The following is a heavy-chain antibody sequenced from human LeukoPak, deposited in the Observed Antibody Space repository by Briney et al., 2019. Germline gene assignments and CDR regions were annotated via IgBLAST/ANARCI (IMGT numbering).Heavy chain of an antibody. CDR2: TLPILGAT. CDR1: GGTFSSDP. D-gene: IGHD2-2*01. CDR3: ARDKNLGDWGSRSCYGVWPFDI. V-gene: IGHV1-69*05. Sequence: ASVKVSCKASGGTFSSDPITWVRQAPGQGLEWIGGTLPILGATTYAQRFQGRISITTDESTTTAYMELSSLRSEDTAVYYCARDKNLGDWGSRSCYGVWPFDIWGQGTMVTVSS. J-gene: IGHJ3*02.